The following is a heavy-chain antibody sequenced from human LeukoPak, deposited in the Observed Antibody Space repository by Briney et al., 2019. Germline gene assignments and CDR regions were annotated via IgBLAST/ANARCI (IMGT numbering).Heavy chain of an antibody. D-gene: IGHD6-19*01. Sequence: GGSLRLSCAASGFTFSNHVMHWVRQAPGKGLEWVAVISSDGNNKYYADSAQGRFTIARDNSKNTLYLQMNSLRPEDTAVYYCARDRPGITVAGALDYWGQETLVTVSS. V-gene: IGHV3-30*04. J-gene: IGHJ4*02. CDR3: ARDRPGITVAGALDY. CDR2: ISSDGNNK. CDR1: GFTFSNHV.